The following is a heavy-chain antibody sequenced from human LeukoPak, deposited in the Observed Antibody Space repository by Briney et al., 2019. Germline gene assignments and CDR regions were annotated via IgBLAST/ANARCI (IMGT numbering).Heavy chain of an antibody. J-gene: IGHJ4*02. Sequence: SETLSLTCTVSGDSVNSDSYYWSWMRQPPGKGLEWIGFMHHTGRTNYNPSLESRITISLDTSKNQFSLRLSSVTAADTAVYYCTRSPRSATYADYWGRGTLVPVSS. D-gene: IGHD3-10*01. CDR1: GDSVNSDSYY. CDR3: TRSPRSATYADY. CDR2: MHHTGRT. V-gene: IGHV4-61*01.